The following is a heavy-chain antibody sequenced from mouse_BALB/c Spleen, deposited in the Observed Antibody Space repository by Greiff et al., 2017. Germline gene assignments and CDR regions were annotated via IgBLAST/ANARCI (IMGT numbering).Heavy chain of an antibody. J-gene: IGHJ3*01. CDR2: ISSGGGST. V-gene: IGHV5-12-1*01. CDR1: GFAFSSYD. Sequence: LVESGGGLVKPGGSLKLSCAASGFAFSSYDMSWVRQTPEKRLEWVAYISSGGGSTYYPDTVKGRFTISRDNAKNTLYLQMSSLKSEDTAMYYCARHPAMIPAWFAYWGQGTLVTVSA. D-gene: IGHD2-4*01. CDR3: ARHPAMIPAWFAY.